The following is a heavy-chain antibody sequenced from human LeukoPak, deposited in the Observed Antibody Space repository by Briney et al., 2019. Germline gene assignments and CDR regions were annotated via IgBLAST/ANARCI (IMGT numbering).Heavy chain of an antibody. CDR1: GLTFNDYW. CDR2: IKQDGSEN. D-gene: IGHD1-26*01. V-gene: IGHV3-7*01. Sequence: GGSLRLSCAASGLTFNDYWMTWVRQVPGKGLEWVANIKQDGSENYYVDSVKGRFTISRDNAKNSLYLQMDSLRVEDTAVYYCARVGAWELQRVFDYWGQGTLVTVSS. J-gene: IGHJ4*02. CDR3: ARVGAWELQRVFDY.